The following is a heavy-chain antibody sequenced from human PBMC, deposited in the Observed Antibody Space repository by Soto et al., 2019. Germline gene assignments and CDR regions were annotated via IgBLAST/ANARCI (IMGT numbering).Heavy chain of an antibody. J-gene: IGHJ6*02. D-gene: IGHD4-17*01. Sequence: GGSLRLSCAASGFTFSSYAMSWVRQAPGKGLEWVSAISGSGGSTYYADSVKGRFTISRDNSKNTLYLQMNSLRAEDTAVYYCAKDLSWPTVTTLLTWSYYYYYGMEVWGQGTTVTVSS. CDR2: ISGSGGST. V-gene: IGHV3-23*01. CDR1: GFTFSSYA. CDR3: AKDLSWPTVTTLLTWSYYYYYGMEV.